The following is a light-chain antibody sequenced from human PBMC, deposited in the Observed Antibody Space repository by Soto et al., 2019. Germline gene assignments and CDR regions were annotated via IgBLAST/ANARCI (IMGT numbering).Light chain of an antibody. V-gene: IGKV1-9*01. CDR2: AAS. CDR1: QGISSY. J-gene: IGKJ4*01. Sequence: DIQLTQSPSFLSASVGDRVTITCRASQGISSYLAWYQQKPGKAPELLIYAASTLQTGVPSRFSGSGSGTEFTLTVSSRHPEDFATYYCQRLNNYPPTFGGGTKVEIK. CDR3: QRLNNYPPT.